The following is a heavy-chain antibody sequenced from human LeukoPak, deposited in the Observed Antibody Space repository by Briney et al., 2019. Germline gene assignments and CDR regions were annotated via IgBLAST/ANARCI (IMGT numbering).Heavy chain of an antibody. J-gene: IGHJ6*02. CDR1: GGSISSSSYY. CDR2: IYYSGST. CDR3: ARDAEDFGDYYYGMDV. Sequence: SETLSLTCTVSGGSISSSSYYWGWIRQPPGKGLEWIGYIYYSGSTYYNPSLKSRVTISVDTSKNQFSLKLSSVTAADTAVYYCARDAEDFGDYYYGMDVWGQGTTVTVSS. D-gene: IGHD2-15*01. V-gene: IGHV4-31*03.